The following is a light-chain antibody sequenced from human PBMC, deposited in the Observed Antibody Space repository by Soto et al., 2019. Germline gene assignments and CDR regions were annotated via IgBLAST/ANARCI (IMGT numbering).Light chain of an antibody. CDR1: GSNIGKNY. CDR2: EDS. V-gene: IGLV1-51*02. J-gene: IGLJ1*01. Sequence: QSVLTQPPSVSVAPGQKVTISCSGSGSNIGKNYVSWYQQLPGTAPKLLIYEDSRRPSGIPDRFSGSKSGTSATLGITGLQTGDEAYYYCGSWDSSLSAVVFGTGTKLTVL. CDR3: GSWDSSLSAVV.